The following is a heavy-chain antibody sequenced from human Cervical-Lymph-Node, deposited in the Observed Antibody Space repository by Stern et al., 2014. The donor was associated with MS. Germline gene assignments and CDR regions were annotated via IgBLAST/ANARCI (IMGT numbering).Heavy chain of an antibody. CDR1: GASISSTLDY. V-gene: IGHV4-39*01. CDR2: VYFGGNT. Sequence: QVQLQESGPGLVKPSETLTLTCTVSGASISSTLDYWAWIRQPPGKGLEXIGSVYFGGNTWFHPSLRGRLSMSVDTSKNEFFLDLSSVTAADTAVYYCARQPMSTSWFDSWGQGTLVTVSS. J-gene: IGHJ5*01. D-gene: IGHD2-2*01. CDR3: ARQPMSTSWFDS.